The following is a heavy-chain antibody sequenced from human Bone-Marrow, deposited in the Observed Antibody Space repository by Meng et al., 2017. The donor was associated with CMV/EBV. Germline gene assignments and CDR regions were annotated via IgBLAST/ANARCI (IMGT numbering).Heavy chain of an antibody. D-gene: IGHD2-2*01. V-gene: IGHV4-59*01. Sequence: SETLSLTVPASGGSISSYYWSWTRQPPGKGLEWIGYIYYSGSTNYNPSLKSRVTISVDTSKNQFSLKLSSVTAADTAVYYCARERIPAALNAFDIWGQVTMVTVSS. J-gene: IGHJ3*02. CDR2: IYYSGST. CDR3: ARERIPAALNAFDI. CDR1: GGSISSYY.